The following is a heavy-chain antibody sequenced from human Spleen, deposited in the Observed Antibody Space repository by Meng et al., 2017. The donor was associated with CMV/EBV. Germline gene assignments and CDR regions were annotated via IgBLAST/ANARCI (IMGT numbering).Heavy chain of an antibody. J-gene: IGHJ4*02. Sequence: GGSLRLSCAASGFTFSGYWMTWVRQAPGKGLEWVANIKQDGSEKHYVDSVKGRFTISRDNAKDSLYLQMNSLRAEDTAVYYCARNSYGEHFDYWGQGTLVTVSS. D-gene: IGHD5-18*01. CDR1: GFTFSGYW. CDR3: ARNSYGEHFDY. CDR2: IKQDGSEK. V-gene: IGHV3-7*01.